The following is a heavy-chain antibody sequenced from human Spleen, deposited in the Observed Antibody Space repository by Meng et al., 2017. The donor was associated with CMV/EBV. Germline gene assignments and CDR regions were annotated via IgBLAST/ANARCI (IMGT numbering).Heavy chain of an antibody. CDR1: FNFSDYY. J-gene: IGHJ4*02. D-gene: IGHD3-3*01. V-gene: IGHV3-11*04. CDR3: ARGALYYDFWRGPAHY. CDR2: ISHSGSTI. Sequence: FNFSDYYMSWIRQAPGKGLESFSYISHSGSTIYSPASLQGRFTISRDNAKNSLYLQMNSLRAEDTAVYYCARGALYYDFWRGPAHYWGQGTLVTVSS.